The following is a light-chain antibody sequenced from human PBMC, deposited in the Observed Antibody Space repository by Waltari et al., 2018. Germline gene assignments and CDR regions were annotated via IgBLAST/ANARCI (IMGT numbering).Light chain of an antibody. CDR1: QSISSY. CDR2: AAS. V-gene: IGKV1-39*01. Sequence: DIQMTQSPSSLSASVGDRVTITCRASQSISSYLNSYQQKPGKAPKLLISAASSLQSGVPSRFSGSGSGTDFTLTISSLQPEDFATYYCQQSYSTPYTFGQGTKLEIK. J-gene: IGKJ2*01. CDR3: QQSYSTPYT.